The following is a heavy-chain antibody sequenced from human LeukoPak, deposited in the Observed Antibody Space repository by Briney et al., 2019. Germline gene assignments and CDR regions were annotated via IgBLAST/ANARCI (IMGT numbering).Heavy chain of an antibody. V-gene: IGHV3-33*06. CDR3: AKHGIAAAGRGGGGFFDY. CDR2: IWYDGSNK. CDR1: GFTFSSYG. D-gene: IGHD6-13*01. Sequence: SGGSLRLSCAASGFTFSSYGMHWVRQAPGKGLECVAVIWYDGSNKYYADSVKGRFTISRDNSKNTLYLQMNSLRAEDTAVYYCAKHGIAAAGRGGGGFFDYWGQGTLVTVSS. J-gene: IGHJ4*02.